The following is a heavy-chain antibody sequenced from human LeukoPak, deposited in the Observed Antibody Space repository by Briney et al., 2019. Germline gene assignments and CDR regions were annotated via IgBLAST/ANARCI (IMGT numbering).Heavy chain of an antibody. D-gene: IGHD3-3*02. CDR3: ARGGDSKHLVN. J-gene: IGHJ4*02. Sequence: SETLSLTCTVSGGSISSYYWSWIRQPPGKGLEWIGYIYYSGSTNYNPSLKSRVTISVDTSKSQFSLNLISLTAADTAVYYCARGGDSKHLVNWGQGTLVTVSS. V-gene: IGHV4-59*01. CDR2: IYYSGST. CDR1: GGSISSYY.